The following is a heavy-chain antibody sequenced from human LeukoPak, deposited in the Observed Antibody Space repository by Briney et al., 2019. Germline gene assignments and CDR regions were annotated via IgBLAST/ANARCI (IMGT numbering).Heavy chain of an antibody. CDR1: GGSIRSYY. Sequence: SETLSLTCTVSGGSIRSYYWGLIRQPPGKGLGGVWYIYYSVSTNYNPPLKSRVNISVDTSKNQLALQLSSVTAADTAVYYCARGEDNWFDPWGQGTLVTVSS. CDR2: IYYSVST. J-gene: IGHJ5*02. V-gene: IGHV4-59*01. CDR3: ARGEDNWFDP.